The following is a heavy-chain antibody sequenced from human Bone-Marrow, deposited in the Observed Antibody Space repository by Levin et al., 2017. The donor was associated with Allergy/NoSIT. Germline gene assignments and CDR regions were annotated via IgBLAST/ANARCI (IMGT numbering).Heavy chain of an antibody. CDR3: AKDISGDGSNFDH. V-gene: IGHV3-9*01. D-gene: IGHD5-24*01. Sequence: GGSLRLSCAVSGFNVDDYAMHWVRQAPGKGLEWVSGITWNRGKKDYADSVKGRFTISRDNAKNSLYLQINSLRTEDTALYYCAKDISGDGSNFDHWDQGTLVTVSS. CDR2: ITWNRGKK. J-gene: IGHJ4*02. CDR1: GFNVDDYA.